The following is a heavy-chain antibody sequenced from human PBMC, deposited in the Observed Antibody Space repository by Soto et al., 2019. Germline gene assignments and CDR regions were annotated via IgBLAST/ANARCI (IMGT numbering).Heavy chain of an antibody. J-gene: IGHJ4*02. CDR1: GTTFSNYG. CDR3: VLGYCGGGHCCYLDY. D-gene: IGHD2-15*01. Sequence: QVQLVESGGGVVQPGTSLRLSCAVSGTTFSNYGMHWVRQAPGKGLEWVAAISYDGRDKYYADSVKGRLTISRDNSKNTLYLQINSMGQEDTAVFYCVLGYCGGGHCCYLDYWGQGTLVTVSP. CDR2: ISYDGRDK. V-gene: IGHV3-30*03.